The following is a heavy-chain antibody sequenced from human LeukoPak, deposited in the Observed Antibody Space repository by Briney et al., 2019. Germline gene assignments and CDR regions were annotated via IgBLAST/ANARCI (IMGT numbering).Heavy chain of an antibody. V-gene: IGHV3-7*01. CDR1: GFNFNTYW. CDR3: ARGTDIVVVVAATYFDY. J-gene: IGHJ4*02. D-gene: IGHD2-15*01. Sequence: GGSLRLSCAASGFNFNTYWMSWVRQASGKGLEWVANIKQDGSEKYYVDSVKGRFTISRDNAKNSLYLQMNSLRAEDTAVYYCARGTDIVVVVAATYFDYWGQGTLVTVSS. CDR2: IKQDGSEK.